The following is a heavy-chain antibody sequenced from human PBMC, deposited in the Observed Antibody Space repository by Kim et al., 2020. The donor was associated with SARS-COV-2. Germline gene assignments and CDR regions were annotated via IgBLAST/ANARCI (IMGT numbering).Heavy chain of an antibody. CDR1: GYTLTELS. CDR2: FDPEDGET. V-gene: IGHV1-24*01. J-gene: IGHJ3*02. Sequence: ASVKVSCKVSGYTLTELSMHWVRQAPGKGLEWMGGFDPEDGETIYAQKFQGRVTMTEDTSTDTAYMELSSLRSEDTAVYYCATLLAAAGTWAHDAFDIWGQGTMVTVSS. D-gene: IGHD6-13*01. CDR3: ATLLAAAGTWAHDAFDI.